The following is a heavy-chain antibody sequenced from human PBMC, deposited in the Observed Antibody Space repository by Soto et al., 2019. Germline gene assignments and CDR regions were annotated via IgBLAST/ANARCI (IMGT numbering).Heavy chain of an antibody. Sequence: GASVKVSCKASGYTFTSYYIHWVRQAPGQGLEWMGWINPITGGTNYAPKFQGRVTMTRDTSITTAYMELSRLRSDVTAVYYCARNYYDSSDRDYLDYWGQGTPVTVSS. CDR3: ARNYYDSSDRDYLDY. CDR2: INPITGGT. D-gene: IGHD3-22*01. CDR1: GYTFTSYY. J-gene: IGHJ4*02. V-gene: IGHV1-2*02.